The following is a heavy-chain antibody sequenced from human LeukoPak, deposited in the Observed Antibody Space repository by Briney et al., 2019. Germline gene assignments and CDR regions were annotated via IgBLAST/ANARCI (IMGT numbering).Heavy chain of an antibody. CDR2: IYTSGST. V-gene: IGHV4-61*02. J-gene: IGHJ4*02. Sequence: SETLSLTCTVSGGSISSGSYYWSWIRQPAGKGLEWIGRIYTSGSTNYNPSLKSRVTISVDTSKNQFSLKLSSVTAADTAVYYCARVHSRGFFDYWGQGTLVTVSS. D-gene: IGHD2/OR15-2a*01. CDR3: ARVHSRGFFDY. CDR1: GGSISSGSYY.